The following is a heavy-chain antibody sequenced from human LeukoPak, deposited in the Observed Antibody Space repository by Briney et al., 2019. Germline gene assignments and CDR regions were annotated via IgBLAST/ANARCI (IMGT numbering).Heavy chain of an antibody. CDR3: ARGHSSVLDY. CDR1: GDSVSSTTAA. D-gene: IGHD6-19*01. Sequence: SQTLSLTCAISGDSVSSTTAAWNCTRQSPSRLLEWLGRTYYRSKWYNGYAVSVKSRITIKPDTAKNQISLQLNSVTPEDTAVYYCARGHSSVLDYWGQGTLVTVSS. CDR2: TYYRSKWYN. V-gene: IGHV6-1*01. J-gene: IGHJ4*02.